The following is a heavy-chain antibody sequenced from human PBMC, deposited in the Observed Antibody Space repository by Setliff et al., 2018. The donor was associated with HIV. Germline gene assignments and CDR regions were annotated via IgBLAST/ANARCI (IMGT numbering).Heavy chain of an antibody. D-gene: IGHD3-10*01. V-gene: IGHV1-2*02. CDR1: GYTFTGYY. CDR2: IHPNSGGS. J-gene: IGHJ4*02. CDR3: ARGPYYFGSGSYYLNFDY. Sequence: VASVKVSCKASGYTFTGYYMHWVRQAPGQGLEWMGWIHPNSGGSNYAQIFQGRVTMTSDTSINTAYMELSRLTSDDTAVYYCARGPYYFGSGSYYLNFDYWGQGTLVTVSS.